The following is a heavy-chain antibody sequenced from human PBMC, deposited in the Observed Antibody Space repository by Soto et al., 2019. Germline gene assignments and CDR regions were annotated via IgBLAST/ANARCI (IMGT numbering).Heavy chain of an antibody. V-gene: IGHV3-23*01. Sequence: EVQLLESGGGLVQPGGSLRLSCAASGFTFSNYAMSWVRQSPGKGLKWVSGLSGSGGRTYYADSVKGRFTISRDNSKNTLYLQMTSLRAEDTAIYFCAGELLSQSYYYYMDVWGKGTTVTVSS. D-gene: IGHD3-10*01. J-gene: IGHJ6*03. CDR1: GFTFSNYA. CDR3: AGELLSQSYYYYMDV. CDR2: LSGSGGRT.